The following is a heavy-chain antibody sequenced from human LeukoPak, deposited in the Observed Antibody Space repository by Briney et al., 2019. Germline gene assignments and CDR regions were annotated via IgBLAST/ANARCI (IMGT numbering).Heavy chain of an antibody. CDR3: AKDRKAFVVVAATH. CDR2: ISVSGPST. J-gene: IGHJ4*01. CDR1: GFTFSSYA. Sequence: GGSLRLSCAASGFTFSSYAMSWVRQAPGKGPEWVSSISVSGPSTYYADSVKGRFTISRDNSKNTLYLQMNSLRAEDTAIYYCAKDRKAFVVVAATHWGHGTLVTVSS. D-gene: IGHD2-21*02. V-gene: IGHV3-23*01.